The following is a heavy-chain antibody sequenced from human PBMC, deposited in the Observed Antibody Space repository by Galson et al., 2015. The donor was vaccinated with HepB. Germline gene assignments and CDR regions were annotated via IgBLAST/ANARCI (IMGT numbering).Heavy chain of an antibody. CDR3: AKGGNYYDSRDPQFL. CDR1: GFTFSSYA. D-gene: IGHD3-22*01. J-gene: IGHJ4*02. CDR2: ISGSGGST. Sequence: SLRLSCAASGFTFSSYAMSWVRQAPGKGLEWVSAISGSGGSTYYADSVKGRFTISRDNSKNTLYLQMNSLRAEDTAVYYCAKGGNYYDSRDPQFLWGQGTLVTVSS. V-gene: IGHV3-23*01.